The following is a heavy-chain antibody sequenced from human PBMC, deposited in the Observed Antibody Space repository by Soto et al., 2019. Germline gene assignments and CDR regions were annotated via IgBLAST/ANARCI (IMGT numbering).Heavy chain of an antibody. D-gene: IGHD2-21*01. J-gene: IGHJ5*02. CDR3: ARERGDSHWIDP. Sequence: NPSETLSLTCIVSGGSVSSESYYWSWIRQTPGKGLEWIGNVENSGSTKYNPSLKSRVTISVDTSKDQFSLKLSSVTGADTAVYYCARERGDSHWIDPWGQGTLVTVSS. CDR1: GGSVSSESYY. V-gene: IGHV4-61*01. CDR2: VENSGST.